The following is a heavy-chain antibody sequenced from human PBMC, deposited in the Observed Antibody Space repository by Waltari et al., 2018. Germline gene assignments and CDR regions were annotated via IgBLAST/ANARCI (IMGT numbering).Heavy chain of an antibody. CDR1: GITFSSYS. CDR2: ISSSSSTI. V-gene: IGHV3-48*01. J-gene: IGHJ4*02. Sequence: EVQLVESGGGLVQPGGSLRLSCAASGITFSSYSMHWVRQAPGKGLEWVSYISSSSSTIYYADSVKGRFTISRDNAKNSLYLQMNSLRAEDTAVYYCARVNSGYDLDYWGQGTLVTVSS. CDR3: ARVNSGYDLDY. D-gene: IGHD5-12*01.